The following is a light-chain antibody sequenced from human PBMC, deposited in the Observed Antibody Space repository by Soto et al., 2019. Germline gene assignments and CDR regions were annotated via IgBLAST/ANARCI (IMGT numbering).Light chain of an antibody. V-gene: IGLV2-14*03. CDR1: SSDVGGYNY. Sequence: QSALTQPASVSGSPGQSITISCTGSSSDVGGYNYVSWYQQHPGKAPKLIIYDVTIRPSGVSNRFSASKSGNTASLTISGLQTEDEADYYCSSYTSDTTLVFGGGTKVTVL. CDR3: SSYTSDTTLV. CDR2: DVT. J-gene: IGLJ2*01.